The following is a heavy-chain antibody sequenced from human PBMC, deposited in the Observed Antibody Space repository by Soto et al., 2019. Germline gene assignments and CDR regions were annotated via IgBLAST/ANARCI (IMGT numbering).Heavy chain of an antibody. J-gene: IGHJ6*02. CDR1: GFTVSSNY. Sequence: GGSLRLSCAASGFTVSSNYMSWVRQAPGKGLEWVSVIYSGGSTYYADSVKGRFTISRDNSKNTLYLQMNSLRAEDTAVYYCAREGGYCSGGSCYWYYYGMDVWGQGTTVTVS. D-gene: IGHD2-15*01. CDR2: IYSGGST. CDR3: AREGGYCSGGSCYWYYYGMDV. V-gene: IGHV3-53*01.